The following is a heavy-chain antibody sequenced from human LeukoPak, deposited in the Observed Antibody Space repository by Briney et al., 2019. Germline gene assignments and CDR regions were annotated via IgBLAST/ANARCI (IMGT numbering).Heavy chain of an antibody. CDR2: ISGSGGST. Sequence: QPGGSLRLSCAASGFTFSTYAMSWVRRAPGKGLEWVSAISGSGGSTYYADSVKGRFTISRDNSKNTLYLQMNSLRAEDTAVYYCAKDRGGYSSSPHDAFDIWGQGTMVTVSS. V-gene: IGHV3-23*01. D-gene: IGHD6-6*01. CDR1: GFTFSTYA. J-gene: IGHJ3*02. CDR3: AKDRGGYSSSPHDAFDI.